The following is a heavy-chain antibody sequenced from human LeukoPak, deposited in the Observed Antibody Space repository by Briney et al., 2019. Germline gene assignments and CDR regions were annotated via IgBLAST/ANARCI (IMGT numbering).Heavy chain of an antibody. J-gene: IGHJ5*02. V-gene: IGHV4-34*01. CDR1: GGSFSGYY. Sequence: SETLSLTCAAYGGSFSGYYWSWIRQPPGKGLEWIGEINHSGSTNYNPSLKSRVTISVDTSKNQFSLKLSSVTAADTAVYYCARRRRYSSSFSWFDPWGQGTLVTVSS. CDR2: INHSGST. CDR3: ARRRRYSSSFSWFDP. D-gene: IGHD6-6*01.